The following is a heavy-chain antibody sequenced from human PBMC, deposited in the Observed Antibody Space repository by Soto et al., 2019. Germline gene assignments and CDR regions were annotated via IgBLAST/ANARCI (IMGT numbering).Heavy chain of an antibody. Sequence: TRSLTCTGSGASISSGDYYGSWIRQPPGKGLEWIGYIYYSGSTYYNPSLKSRVTISVDTSKNQCSLKLSSVTAADTAVYYCARSVVVPDYGMGVWGQGTKVTVSS. CDR2: IYYSGST. J-gene: IGHJ6*02. CDR3: ARSVVVPDYGMGV. V-gene: IGHV4-30-4*01. CDR1: GASISSGDYY. D-gene: IGHD2-2*01.